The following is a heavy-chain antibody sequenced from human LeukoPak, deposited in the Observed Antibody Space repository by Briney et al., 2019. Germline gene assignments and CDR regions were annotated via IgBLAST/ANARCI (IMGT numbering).Heavy chain of an antibody. CDR1: GFTFSSYG. V-gene: IGHV3-48*01. Sequence: GGSLGLSCAVSGFTFSSYGMNWVRQAPEEGLEWVAYISSSSSTIHYADSVKGRFTIFRDNAINSLHLQMDSLGAEDTAVYSCARSRYYGSGSPDAFDGWGHGTMVTVSS. CDR3: ARSRYYGSGSPDAFDG. J-gene: IGHJ3*01. CDR2: ISSSSSTI. D-gene: IGHD3-10*01.